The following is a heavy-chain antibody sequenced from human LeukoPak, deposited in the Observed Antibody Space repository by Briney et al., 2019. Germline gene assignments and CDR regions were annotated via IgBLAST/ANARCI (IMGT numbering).Heavy chain of an antibody. Sequence: EGSLRLSCAASGFTFSSYSMNWVRQAPGKGLEWVSSISSSSSYIYYADSVKGRFTISRDNAKNSLYLQMNSLRAEDTAVYYCARSDYYGSGTPDYWGQGTLVTVSS. V-gene: IGHV3-21*01. D-gene: IGHD3-10*01. CDR3: ARSDYYGSGTPDY. CDR1: GFTFSSYS. CDR2: ISSSSSYI. J-gene: IGHJ4*02.